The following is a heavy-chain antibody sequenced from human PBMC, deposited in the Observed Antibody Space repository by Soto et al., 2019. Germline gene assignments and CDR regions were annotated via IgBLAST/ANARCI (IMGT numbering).Heavy chain of an antibody. CDR2: IYYSGST. V-gene: IGHV4-59*01. Sequence: PSETLSLTCTVSGGSIRSYYWSWIRQPPGKGLEWIGYIYYSGSTNYNPSLKSRVTISVDTSKNQFSLKLSSVTAADTAVYYCTRGLFSGSSYSGSWYYFDSWGQGTMVTVSS. J-gene: IGHJ4*02. D-gene: IGHD1-26*01. CDR3: TRGLFSGSSYSGSWYYFDS. CDR1: GGSIRSYY.